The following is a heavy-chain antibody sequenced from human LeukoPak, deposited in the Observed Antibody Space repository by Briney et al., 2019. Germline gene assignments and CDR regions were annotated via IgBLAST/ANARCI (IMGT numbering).Heavy chain of an antibody. D-gene: IGHD3-16*01. CDR3: ARESFGVHNPGFDY. Sequence: GSSVKVSCKASGGTFSSYAISWVRQAPGQGLEWMGGIIPIFGTANYAQKFQGRVTITTDESTSTAYMELSSLRSEDTAVYYCARESFGVHNPGFDYWGQGTPVTVSS. J-gene: IGHJ4*02. CDR1: GGTFSSYA. CDR2: IIPIFGTA. V-gene: IGHV1-69*05.